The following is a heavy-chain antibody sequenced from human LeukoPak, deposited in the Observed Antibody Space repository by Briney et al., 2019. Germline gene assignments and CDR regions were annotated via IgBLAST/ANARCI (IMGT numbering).Heavy chain of an antibody. D-gene: IGHD6-6*01. CDR1: GFTFSSYG. CDR3: AASILYYYYYMDV. J-gene: IGHJ6*03. CDR2: IRYDGSNK. Sequence: HPGGSLRLSCAASGFTFSSYGMHWVRQAPGKGLEWVAFIRYDGSNKYYADSVKGRFTISRDNSKNTLYLQMNSLRAEDTAVYYCAASILYYYYYMDVWGKGTTVTVSS. V-gene: IGHV3-30*02.